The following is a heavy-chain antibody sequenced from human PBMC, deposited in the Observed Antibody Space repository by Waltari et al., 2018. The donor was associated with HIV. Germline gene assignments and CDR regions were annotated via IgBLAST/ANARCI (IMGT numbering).Heavy chain of an antibody. V-gene: IGHV3-21*01. CDR2: ISSSSSYI. CDR3: ARDPRRDPTLYYFDY. J-gene: IGHJ4*02. Sequence: EVQLVESGGGLVKPGGSLRLSCAASGFTFSSYSMNWVRQAPGKWLEWVSSISSSSSYIYYADSVKGRFTISRDNAKNSLYLQMNSLRAEDTAVYYCARDPRRDPTLYYFDYWGQGTLVTVSS. CDR1: GFTFSSYS. D-gene: IGHD1-26*01.